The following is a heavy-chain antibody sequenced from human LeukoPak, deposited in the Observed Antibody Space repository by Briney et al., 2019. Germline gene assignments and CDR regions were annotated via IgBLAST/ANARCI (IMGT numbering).Heavy chain of an antibody. CDR2: IIPIFGTA. CDR1: GGTFSSYA. CDR3: ARRYSSGWYVFDY. J-gene: IGHJ4*02. D-gene: IGHD6-19*01. Sequence: SVKVSCKASGGTFSSYAISWVRQAPGQGLEWMGGIIPIFGTANYAQKFQGRVTITADKSTSTAYMELSSLRSEDTAVYYCARRYSSGWYVFDYWGQGTLVTVSS. V-gene: IGHV1-69*06.